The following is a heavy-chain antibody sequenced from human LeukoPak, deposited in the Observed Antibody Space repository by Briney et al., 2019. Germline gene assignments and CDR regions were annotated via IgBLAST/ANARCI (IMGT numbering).Heavy chain of an antibody. CDR1: GGSISSGSYY. Sequence: SQTLSLTCTVSGGSISSGSYYWTWIRQHPGKGLEWIGHIYYSGSTYYNPSLKSRVTISVDTPKNQFSLELRSVTAADTAVYYCARGSSDGYKWDFWGQGTLVTVSS. D-gene: IGHD5-24*01. J-gene: IGHJ4*02. CDR2: IYYSGST. CDR3: ARGSSDGYKWDF. V-gene: IGHV4-31*03.